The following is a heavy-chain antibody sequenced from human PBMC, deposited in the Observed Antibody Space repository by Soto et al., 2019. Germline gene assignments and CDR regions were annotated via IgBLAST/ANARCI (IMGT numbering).Heavy chain of an antibody. V-gene: IGHV1-24*01. J-gene: IGHJ6*02. CDR3: ARAVAGGVYYYYGMDV. CDR2: FDLEDGET. D-gene: IGHD6-19*01. CDR1: GYTLTELS. Sequence: VASVKVSCKVSGYTLTELSMHWVRQAPGKGLEWMGGFDLEDGETIYAQKFQGRVTITADESTSTAYMELSSLRSEDTAVYYCARAVAGGVYYYYGMDVWGQGTTVTVSS.